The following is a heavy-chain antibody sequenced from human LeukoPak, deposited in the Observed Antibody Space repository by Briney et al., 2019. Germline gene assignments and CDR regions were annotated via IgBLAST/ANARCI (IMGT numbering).Heavy chain of an antibody. Sequence: GGSLRLSCAASGFTFSSYGMHWVRQAPGKGLEWVAVIWYDGSNKYYADSVKGRFTISRDNANNSLYLQMNRLRAGDTAVYYCARRSDYYITEFFQHWGQGTLVTVSS. CDR3: ARRSDYYITEFFQH. CDR2: IWYDGSNK. V-gene: IGHV3-33*01. J-gene: IGHJ1*01. CDR1: GFTFSSYG. D-gene: IGHD3-22*01.